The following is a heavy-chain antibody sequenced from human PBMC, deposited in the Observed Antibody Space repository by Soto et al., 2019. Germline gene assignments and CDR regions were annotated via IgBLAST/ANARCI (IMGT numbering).Heavy chain of an antibody. CDR2: ISAYNVNT. J-gene: IGHJ6*02. CDR3: ARDLYSSSWYYYYYGMDV. D-gene: IGHD6-13*01. CDR1: GYTFTSYG. V-gene: IGHV1-18*01. Sequence: QVQLVQSGAEVKKPGASVKVSCKASGYTFTSYGISWVRQAPGQGLEWMGWISAYNVNTNYAQKLQGRVTMTTDTSTSTAYMELRSLRSDDTAVYYCARDLYSSSWYYYYYGMDVWGQGTTVTVSS.